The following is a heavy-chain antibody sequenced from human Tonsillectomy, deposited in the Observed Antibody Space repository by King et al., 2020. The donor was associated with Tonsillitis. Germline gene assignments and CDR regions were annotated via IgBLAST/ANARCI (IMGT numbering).Heavy chain of an antibody. D-gene: IGHD6-6*01. CDR2: ISSRSSYI. CDR3: ARDLWRGSSSVYYYGMDV. Sequence: VQLVESGGGLVKPGGSLRLSCEASGFTFSSYSMNWVRQAPGKGLEWVSSISSRSSYIYYADSVKGRFTISRDNAKNSLYLQMNSLRAEDTAVYYCARDLWRGSSSVYYYGMDVWGQGTTVTVSS. V-gene: IGHV3-21*01. J-gene: IGHJ6*02. CDR1: GFTFSSYS.